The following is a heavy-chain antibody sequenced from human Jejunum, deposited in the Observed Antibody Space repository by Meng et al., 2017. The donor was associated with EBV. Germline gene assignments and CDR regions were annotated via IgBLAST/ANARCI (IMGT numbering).Heavy chain of an antibody. V-gene: IGHV3-23*01. D-gene: IGHD1-1*01. CDR1: GFTFSSSA. CDR2: ITGSSGTT. CDR3: AKLTNY. Sequence: EVQVLEVGGGLVQRGGSLRLSGAASGFTFSSSAMSWVRQAPGKGLEWVSVITGSSGTTYYADSVKGRFTISRDTSKNTLYLQMNGLRAEDTAIYYCAKLTNYWGQGTLVTVSS. J-gene: IGHJ4*02.